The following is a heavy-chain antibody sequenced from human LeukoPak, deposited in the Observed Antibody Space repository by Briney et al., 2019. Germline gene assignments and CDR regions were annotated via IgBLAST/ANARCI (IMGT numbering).Heavy chain of an antibody. J-gene: IGHJ6*03. CDR3: AKADGDYVLNYMDV. CDR2: ISGSGGST. V-gene: IGHV3-23*01. D-gene: IGHD4-17*01. Sequence: PGGSLRLSRAASGFTFSSYAMSWVRQAPGKGLEWVSAISGSGGSTYYADSVKGRFTISRDNSKNTLYLQMNSLRAEDTAVYYCAKADGDYVLNYMDVWGKGTTVTVSS. CDR1: GFTFSSYA.